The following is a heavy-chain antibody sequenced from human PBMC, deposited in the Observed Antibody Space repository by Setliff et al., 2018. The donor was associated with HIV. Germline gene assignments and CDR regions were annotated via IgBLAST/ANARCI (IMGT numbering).Heavy chain of an antibody. D-gene: IGHD2-21*02. J-gene: IGHJ4*02. Sequence: GGSLRLSCAASGFTFSSAWMGWVRQAPAKGLEWVANISPDGSATYYVDSVKGRFTISRDNAKNSLYLQLNSLRVEDTAVYYCMRWGLPYAIDHWGQGMLVTVSS. CDR3: MRWGLPYAIDH. CDR2: ISPDGSAT. V-gene: IGHV3-7*01. CDR1: GFTFSSAW.